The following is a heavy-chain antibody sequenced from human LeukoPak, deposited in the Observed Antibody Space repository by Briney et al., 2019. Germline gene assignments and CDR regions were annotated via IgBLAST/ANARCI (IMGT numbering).Heavy chain of an antibody. Sequence: PGGSLRLSCAASGFPFSSYAMSWVRQAPGKGLEWVSAISGSGGSTYYADSVKGRFAISRDNSKNTLYLQMNSLRAEDTAVYYCAKARLLWRSGLTDYWGQGTLVTVSS. CDR1: GFPFSSYA. D-gene: IGHD6-19*01. J-gene: IGHJ4*02. CDR2: ISGSGGST. V-gene: IGHV3-23*01. CDR3: AKARLLWRSGLTDY.